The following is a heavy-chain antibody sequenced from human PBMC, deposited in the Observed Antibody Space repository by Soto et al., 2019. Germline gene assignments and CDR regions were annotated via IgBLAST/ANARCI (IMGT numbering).Heavy chain of an antibody. CDR3: ARVAITMIVVVITRPDAFDI. Sequence: SETLSLTCAVSGYSISSGYYCGWIRQPPGKGLEWIGSIYHSGSTYYNPSLKSRVTISVDTSKNQFSLKLSSVTAADTAVYYCARVAITMIVVVITRPDAFDIWGQGTMVTVSS. J-gene: IGHJ3*02. D-gene: IGHD3-22*01. CDR2: IYHSGST. CDR1: GYSISSGYY. V-gene: IGHV4-38-2*01.